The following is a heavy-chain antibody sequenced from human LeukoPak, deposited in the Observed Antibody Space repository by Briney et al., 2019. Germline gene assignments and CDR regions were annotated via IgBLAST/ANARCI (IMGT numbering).Heavy chain of an antibody. CDR3: ARALKNGDYYFDY. CDR2: ISGSGGST. J-gene: IGHJ4*02. Sequence: PGGSLRLSCAASGFTFSSYAMSWVRQAPGKGLDWVSAISGSGGSTYYADSVKGRFTISRDNAKNSLYLQMNSLRAEDTAVYYCARALKNGDYYFDYWGQGTLVTVSS. CDR1: GFTFSSYA. D-gene: IGHD4-17*01. V-gene: IGHV3-23*01.